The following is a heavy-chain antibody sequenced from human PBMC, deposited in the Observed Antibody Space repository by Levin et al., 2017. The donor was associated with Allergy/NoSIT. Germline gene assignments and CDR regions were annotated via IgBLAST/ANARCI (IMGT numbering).Heavy chain of an antibody. D-gene: IGHD2-21*02. CDR2: IYTSGST. J-gene: IGHJ4*02. V-gene: IGHV4-4*07. CDR1: GGSISSYY. Sequence: SETLSLTCTVSGGSISSYYWSWIRQPAGKGLEWIGRIYTSGSTNYNPSLKSRVTMSVDTSKNQFSLKLSSVTAADTAVYYCATIYAYCGGDCYSEWGQGTLVTVSS. CDR3: ATIYAYCGGDCYSE.